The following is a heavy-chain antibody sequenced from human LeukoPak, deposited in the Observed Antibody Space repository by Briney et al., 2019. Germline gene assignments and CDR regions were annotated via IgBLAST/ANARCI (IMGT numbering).Heavy chain of an antibody. D-gene: IGHD3-9*01. CDR3: AKDGTPLVLRYFDWLAPNLYYFDY. Sequence: PGGSLRLSCAASGFTFSSYGMSWVRQAPGKGLEWVSAISGSGGSTYYADSVKGRFTISRDNSKNTLYLQMNSLRAEDTAVYYCAKDGTPLVLRYFDWLAPNLYYFDYWGQGTLVTVSS. J-gene: IGHJ4*02. CDR1: GFTFSSYG. CDR2: ISGSGGST. V-gene: IGHV3-23*01.